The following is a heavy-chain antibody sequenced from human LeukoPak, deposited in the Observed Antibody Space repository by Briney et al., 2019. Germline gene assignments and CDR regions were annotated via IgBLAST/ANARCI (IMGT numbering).Heavy chain of an antibody. CDR3: AKYCSSTSRYYFDY. CDR2: ISGSGGST. J-gene: IGHJ4*02. D-gene: IGHD2-2*01. V-gene: IGHV3-23*01. Sequence: MSWVRQXPGKGLEGVSAISGSGGSTYYADSVKGRFTISRDNSKNTLYLQMNSLRAEDTAVYYCAKYCSSTSRYYFDYWGQGTLVTVPS.